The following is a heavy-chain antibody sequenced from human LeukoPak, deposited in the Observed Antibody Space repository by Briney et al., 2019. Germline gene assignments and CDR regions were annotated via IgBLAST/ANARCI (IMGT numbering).Heavy chain of an antibody. D-gene: IGHD2-8*01. V-gene: IGHV3-9*01. CDR1: GFTFDDYA. CDR3: AVLHYYAMDV. J-gene: IGHJ6*02. CDR2: ISWNSGTK. Sequence: PGGSLRLSCAASGFTFDDYAMHWVRQAPGKGLEWVSGISWNSGTKGYADSVKGRFTISRDNAKSSLYLQMNSLRGEDAALYYCAVLHYYAMDVWGQGTTVTVSS.